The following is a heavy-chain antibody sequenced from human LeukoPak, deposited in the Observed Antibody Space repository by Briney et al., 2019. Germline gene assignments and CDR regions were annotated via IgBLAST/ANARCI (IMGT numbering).Heavy chain of an antibody. V-gene: IGHV4-59*01. J-gene: IGHJ4*02. CDR2: IYYSGST. Sequence: PSETLSLTCTVSGGSISSYYWSWIRQPPGKGLEWIGYIYYSGSTNYNPSLKSRVTISVDTSKNQFSLKLSSVTAADTAVYYCARDIGSSGYDYWGQGTLVTVSS. CDR3: ARDIGSSGYDY. D-gene: IGHD6-19*01. CDR1: GGSISSYY.